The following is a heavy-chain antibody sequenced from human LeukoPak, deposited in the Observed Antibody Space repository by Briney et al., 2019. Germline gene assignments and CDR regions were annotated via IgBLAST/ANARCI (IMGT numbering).Heavy chain of an antibody. CDR2: IRGKANSYAT. CDR1: GFTVSSNH. D-gene: IGHD5/OR15-5a*01. J-gene: IGHJ4*02. V-gene: IGHV3-73*01. CDR3: TRGLESTIRGIDF. Sequence: GGSLRLSCAASGFTVSSNHMNWVRQASGKGLEWVGRIRGKANSYATAYAASVKGRFTISRDDSRNTAYLQMNSLKSEDTAVYYCTRGLESTIRGIDFWGQGTLVTVSS.